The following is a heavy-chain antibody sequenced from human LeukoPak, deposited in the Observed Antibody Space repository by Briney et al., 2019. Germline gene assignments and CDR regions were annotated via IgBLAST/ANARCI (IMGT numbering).Heavy chain of an antibody. CDR2: ISPSGGSS. Sequence: GASVKVSCKASGYTFTDYYIHWVRQAPGQGLEWMGIISPSGGSSSYAQKFQGRVTMTRDKSTSTVYMELSRLRSEDTAVYYCARAVRGYYGDYGYYYYYYMDVWGKGTTVTVSS. V-gene: IGHV1-46*01. D-gene: IGHD4-17*01. J-gene: IGHJ6*03. CDR1: GYTFTDYY. CDR3: ARAVRGYYGDYGYYYYYYMDV.